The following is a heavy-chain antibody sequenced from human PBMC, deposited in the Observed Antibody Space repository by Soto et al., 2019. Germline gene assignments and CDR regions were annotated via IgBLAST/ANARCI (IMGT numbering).Heavy chain of an antibody. Sequence: EVQLVESGGGLVQPGGSLRLSCAASGFTFSNFWMTWVRQAPGKGLEWVANIKQDGSESYSVDSVRGRFTISRDNAKKSLYLQMNSLRAEDMGVYYCARPRFSGTYQGSSDYWGQGTLVTVSP. CDR1: GFTFSNFW. J-gene: IGHJ4*02. CDR2: IKQDGSES. CDR3: ARPRFSGTYQGSSDY. V-gene: IGHV3-7*05. D-gene: IGHD1-26*01.